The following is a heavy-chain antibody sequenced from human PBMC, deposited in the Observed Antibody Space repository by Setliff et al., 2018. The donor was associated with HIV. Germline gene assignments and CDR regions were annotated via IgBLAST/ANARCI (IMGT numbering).Heavy chain of an antibody. J-gene: IGHJ6*03. V-gene: IGHV4-59*11. CDR3: ARLIGGCSAYDSRWDYYYYMDV. Sequence: SETLSLTCTVSGGSISSHSWSWIRQPPGKGLEWIAYIYYSGSTNYSPSLKSRVTLSVDTSKNQVSLRLTSVSAADTAVYYCARLIGGCSAYDSRWDYYYYMDVWGKGTTVTVSS. D-gene: IGHD5-12*01. CDR2: IYYSGST. CDR1: GGSISSHS.